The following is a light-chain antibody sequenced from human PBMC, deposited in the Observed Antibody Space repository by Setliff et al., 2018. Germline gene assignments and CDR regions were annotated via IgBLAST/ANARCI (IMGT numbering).Light chain of an antibody. CDR3: NSYTRSDTFV. V-gene: IGLV2-14*03. J-gene: IGLJ1*01. CDR2: DVN. CDR1: SNDVSGYKY. Sequence: QSALTQPPSASGSPGQSVTISCTGTSNDVSGYKYVSWYQHHPGKAPKVVIYDVNQRPSGVSNRFSGSKSGNTASLSISGLQAEDEADYYCNSYTRSDTFVFGTGTKVTVL.